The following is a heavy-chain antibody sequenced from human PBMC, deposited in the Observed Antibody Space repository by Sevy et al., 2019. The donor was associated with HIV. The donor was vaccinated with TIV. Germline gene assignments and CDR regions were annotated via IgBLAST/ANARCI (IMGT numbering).Heavy chain of an antibody. CDR1: GFTFSSYS. J-gene: IGHJ6*03. Sequence: GGSLRLSCAASGFTFSSYSMNWVRQAPGKGLEWVSSISSSSSYIYYADSVKGRFTISRDNANNSLYLQMNNLRAEDTALYYCTRGGCTPTSCYLMDVWGKGTTVTVSS. D-gene: IGHD2-2*01. CDR3: TRGGCTPTSCYLMDV. CDR2: ISSSSSYI. V-gene: IGHV3-21*06.